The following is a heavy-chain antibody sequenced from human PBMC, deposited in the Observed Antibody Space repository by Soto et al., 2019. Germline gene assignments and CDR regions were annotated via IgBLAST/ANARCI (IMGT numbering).Heavy chain of an antibody. D-gene: IGHD7-27*01. CDR1: GLSLTCDS. CDR2: ISSTTNYI. Sequence: GGSLRLSCAASGLSLTCDSMNWVRKAPGKGLQWVASISSTTNYIHYGDSVKCRFTISRENAKNSLFLQMKNLRLEDTALYYCVISTGKFYADFDYWGQGTQVTVPQ. V-gene: IGHV3-21*04. J-gene: IGHJ4*02. CDR3: VISTGKFYADFDY.